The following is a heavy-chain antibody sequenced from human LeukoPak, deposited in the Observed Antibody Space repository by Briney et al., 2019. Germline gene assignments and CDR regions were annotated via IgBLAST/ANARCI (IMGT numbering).Heavy chain of an antibody. Sequence: ASVKVSCKASGYTFTSYYMHWVRQAPGQGLEWMGIINPSGGSTSCAQKFQGRVTMTRDTSTSTVYMELSSLRSEDTAEYYCARDRGRLPAAGYFDYWGQGTLVTVSS. CDR2: INPSGGST. V-gene: IGHV1-46*01. D-gene: IGHD2-2*01. J-gene: IGHJ4*02. CDR3: ARDRGRLPAAGYFDY. CDR1: GYTFTSYY.